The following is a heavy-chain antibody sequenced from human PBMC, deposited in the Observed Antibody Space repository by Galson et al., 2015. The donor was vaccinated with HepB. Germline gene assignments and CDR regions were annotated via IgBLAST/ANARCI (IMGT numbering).Heavy chain of an antibody. J-gene: IGHJ5*02. CDR3: ARGGGLGYCSGGSCYRAHWFDP. V-gene: IGHV1-3*01. CDR2: INAGNGNT. D-gene: IGHD2-15*01. CDR1: GYTFTSYA. Sequence: SVKVSCKASGYTFTSYAMHWVRQAPGQRLEWMGWINAGNGNTKYSQKFQGRVTITRDTSASTAYMELSSLRSEDTAVYYCARGGGLGYCSGGSCYRAHWFDPWGQGTLVTVSS.